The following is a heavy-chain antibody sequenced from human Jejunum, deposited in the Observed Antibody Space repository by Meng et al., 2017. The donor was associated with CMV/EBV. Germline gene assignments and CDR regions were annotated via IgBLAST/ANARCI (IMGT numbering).Heavy chain of an antibody. CDR1: GGSINTETYY. D-gene: IGHD2-8*01. Sequence: VSGGSINTETYYCRWIRQPPGKGLEWIANIHYGGRTYYNPSLKGRVTISVDTFRSQFSLTLNSVTAADTAVYFCAKYSPNWFDPWGQGTLVTVSS. V-gene: IGHV4-39*01. CDR3: AKYSPNWFDP. CDR2: IHYGGRT. J-gene: IGHJ5*02.